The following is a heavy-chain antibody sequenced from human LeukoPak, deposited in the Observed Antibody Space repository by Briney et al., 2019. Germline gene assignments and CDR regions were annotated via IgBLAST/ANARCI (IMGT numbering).Heavy chain of an antibody. D-gene: IGHD3-22*01. CDR1: GYTFTGYY. Sequence: GASVKVSCKASGYTFTGYYMHWVRQAPGQGLEWMGWINPNSGGTNYAQKFQGRVTMTRDTSISTAYMELSRLRSDDTAVYYCARSQHYYYDSSGYNAFDIWGQGTMVTVSS. CDR2: INPNSGGT. J-gene: IGHJ3*02. V-gene: IGHV1-2*02. CDR3: ARSQHYYYDSSGYNAFDI.